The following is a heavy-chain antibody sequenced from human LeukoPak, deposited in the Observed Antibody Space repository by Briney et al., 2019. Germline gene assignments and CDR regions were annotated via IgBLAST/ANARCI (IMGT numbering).Heavy chain of an antibody. J-gene: IGHJ6*02. CDR2: MNPNTGNS. V-gene: IGHV1-8*01. CDR3: ARSLYYYGMDV. CDR1: GYTFTNYD. Sequence: ASLRLSCKAAGYTFTNYDVNWVRQATGHRLEWMGWMNPNTGNSGYAQKFQGRVTMTRNTSTDTAYMELSSLRSEDTALYYCARSLYYYGMDVWGQGTTVSVFS.